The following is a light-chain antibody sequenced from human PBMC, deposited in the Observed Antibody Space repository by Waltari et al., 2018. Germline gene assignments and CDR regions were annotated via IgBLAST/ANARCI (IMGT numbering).Light chain of an antibody. CDR3: AAWDDSLRFWV. CDR1: SSYLGTNY. CDR2: RDT. V-gene: IGLV1-47*01. Sequence: QSVPTQPHSASGLPGQGVTIFCSGTSSYLGTNYTYCYQQVPGTAPKLLFSRDTQRPSGVPDRFSGSKSGTSASLAISGLRSEDEADYYCAAWDDSLRFWVFGGGTKLTVL. J-gene: IGLJ3*02.